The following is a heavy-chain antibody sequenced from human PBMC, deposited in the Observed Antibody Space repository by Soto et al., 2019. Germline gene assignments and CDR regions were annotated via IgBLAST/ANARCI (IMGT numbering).Heavy chain of an antibody. D-gene: IGHD1-1*01. CDR2: INPDGGKT. V-gene: IGHV1-46*01. CDR3: ARGAHNDPHDAFDI. Sequence: QVQLVQSGTEVKKPGASVKVSCKASGYTFTSNYLHWVRQAPGQGPEWMGIINPDGGKTSYAQKFEGRVTMTRDTSTSTVYMELSSLTSADTAVYYCARGAHNDPHDAFDIWGQGAMVIVSS. J-gene: IGHJ3*02. CDR1: GYTFTSNY.